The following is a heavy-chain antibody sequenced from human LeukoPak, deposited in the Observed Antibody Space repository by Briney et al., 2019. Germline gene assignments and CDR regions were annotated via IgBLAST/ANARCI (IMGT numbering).Heavy chain of an antibody. CDR1: GFTFSSYS. Sequence: GGSLRLSCAASGFTFSSYSMNWVRQAPGKGLEWVSYISSSSSTIYYADSVKGRFTISRDNAKNSLYLQMNSLRAEDTAVYYCARERLPAPYYYYYMDVWGQGTMVTVSS. V-gene: IGHV3-48*04. CDR2: ISSSSSTI. CDR3: ARERLPAPYYYYYMDV. J-gene: IGHJ6*03.